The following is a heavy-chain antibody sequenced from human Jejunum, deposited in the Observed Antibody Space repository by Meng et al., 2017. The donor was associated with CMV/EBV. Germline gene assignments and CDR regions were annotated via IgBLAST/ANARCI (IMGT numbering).Heavy chain of an antibody. J-gene: IGHJ1*01. Sequence: DDYAVTWVRKAPGKGLEWVGFIRSKTYGGTTEYAASVRGRFTISRDDSKSIAYLQMDSLKTEDTAVYYCTSPDCSSSCYVPAYFHHWGQGTLVTVSS. V-gene: IGHV3-49*04. CDR2: IRSKTYGGTT. D-gene: IGHD2-2*01. CDR1: DDYA. CDR3: TSPDCSSSCYVPAYFHH.